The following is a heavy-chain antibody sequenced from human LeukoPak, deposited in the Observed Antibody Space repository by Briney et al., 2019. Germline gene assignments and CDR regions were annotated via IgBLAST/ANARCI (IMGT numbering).Heavy chain of an antibody. J-gene: IGHJ6*03. Sequence: PGGSLRLSCAASGFTFSSYAMHWVRQAPGKGLEYVSAITGNGGSTYYANSVKGRFTISRDNSKNTLYLQMGSLRAEVMAVYYCAREDRYCFSTSCYYYYMDVWGKGTTVTVSS. CDR1: GFTFSSYA. V-gene: IGHV3-64*01. CDR3: AREDRYCFSTSCYYYYMDV. CDR2: ITGNGGST. D-gene: IGHD2-2*01.